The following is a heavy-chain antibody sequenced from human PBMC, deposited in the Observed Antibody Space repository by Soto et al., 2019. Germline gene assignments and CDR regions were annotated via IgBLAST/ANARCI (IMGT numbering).Heavy chain of an antibody. CDR2: IDPSDSYT. Sequence: PGESLKISCKGSGYSFTSYWISWVRQMPGKGLEWMGRIDPSDSYTNYSPSFQGHVTISADKSISTAYLQWSSLKASDTAMYYCARLDIVVVPDSYYYGMDVWGQGTTVTVSS. J-gene: IGHJ6*02. CDR1: GYSFTSYW. D-gene: IGHD2-2*01. CDR3: ARLDIVVVPDSYYYGMDV. V-gene: IGHV5-10-1*01.